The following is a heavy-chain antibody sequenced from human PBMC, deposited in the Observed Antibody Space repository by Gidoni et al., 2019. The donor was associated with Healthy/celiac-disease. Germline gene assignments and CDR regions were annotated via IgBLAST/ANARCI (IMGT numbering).Heavy chain of an antibody. D-gene: IGHD3-22*01. CDR3: ARAYYYDPGAFDI. V-gene: IGHV3-53*01. Sequence: EVQLVASGGGLIQPGGALSLSCAASGFTVSSNYMSWVRQAPGKGLVWVSVIYSGGSTYSADSVKGRFTISRDNSKNTLYLQMNSLRAEDTAGYYCARAYYYDPGAFDIWGQGTMVTVSS. CDR2: IYSGGST. J-gene: IGHJ3*02. CDR1: GFTVSSNY.